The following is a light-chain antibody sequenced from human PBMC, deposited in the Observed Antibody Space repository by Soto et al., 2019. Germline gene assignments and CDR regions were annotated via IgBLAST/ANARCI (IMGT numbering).Light chain of an antibody. J-gene: IGKJ4*01. CDR2: GAS. V-gene: IGKV3-15*01. CDR3: QQYNKWPPLT. CDR1: QSVASN. Sequence: EIVMTQSPATLSVSPGERATLSCRASQSVASNLAWYQQKPAQAPRLLMYGASTRATSIPARFSGSGSGTEFTLTISSLQSEDFGVYYCQQYNKWPPLTFGGGTKVDIK.